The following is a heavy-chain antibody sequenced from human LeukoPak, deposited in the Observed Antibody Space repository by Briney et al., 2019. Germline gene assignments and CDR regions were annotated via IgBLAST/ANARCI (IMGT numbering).Heavy chain of an antibody. Sequence: ASVKVSCKASIYTFTGYAMHWVRQAPGQGLEWMGWINPNSGAAQYAEKFQGRVTMTRDTSISTAYMELTRLTSVDTAVYYCAKMRGPLYASGWYYFDYWGQGTLVTVSS. CDR2: INPNSGAA. D-gene: IGHD6-19*01. J-gene: IGHJ4*02. V-gene: IGHV1-2*02. CDR3: AKMRGPLYASGWYYFDY. CDR1: IYTFTGYA.